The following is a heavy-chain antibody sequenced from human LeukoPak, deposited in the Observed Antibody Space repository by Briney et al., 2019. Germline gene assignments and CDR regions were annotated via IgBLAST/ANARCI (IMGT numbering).Heavy chain of an antibody. CDR3: ARAGSSWYYFDY. CDR1: GGSISSYY. Sequence: NPSETLSLTCTVSGGSISSYYWSWIRQPPGKGLEWIGYIYYSGSINYKPSLKSRVTISVDTSKNQFSLKLSSVTAADTAVYYCARAGSSWYYFDYWGQGTLVTVSS. D-gene: IGHD6-13*01. V-gene: IGHV4-59*01. CDR2: IYYSGSI. J-gene: IGHJ4*02.